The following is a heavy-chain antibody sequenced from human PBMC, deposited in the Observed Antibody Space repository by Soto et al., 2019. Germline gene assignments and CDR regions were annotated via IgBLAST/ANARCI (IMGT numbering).Heavy chain of an antibody. V-gene: IGHV3-33*01. D-gene: IGHD3-3*01. CDR3: ARDGIFGDYYYGMDV. Sequence: QVQLVESGGGVVQPGRSLRLSCAASGFTFSSYGMHWVRQAPGKGLEWVAVIWYDGSNKYYADSVKGRFTISRDNSKNTLYLQMNSLRAEDTAVYYCARDGIFGDYYYGMDVWGQGTTVTVSS. J-gene: IGHJ6*02. CDR2: IWYDGSNK. CDR1: GFTFSSYG.